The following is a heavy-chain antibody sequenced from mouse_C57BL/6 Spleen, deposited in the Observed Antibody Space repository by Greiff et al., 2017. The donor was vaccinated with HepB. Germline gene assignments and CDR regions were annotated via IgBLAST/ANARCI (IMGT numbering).Heavy chain of an antibody. J-gene: IGHJ4*01. CDR2: ISSGGSYT. CDR3: ARPPITTVVATRGYYAMDY. CDR1: GFTFSSYG. V-gene: IGHV5-6*01. D-gene: IGHD1-1*01. Sequence: EVQLVESGGDLVKPGGSLKLSCAASGFTFSSYGMSWVRQTPDKRLEWVATISSGGSYTYYPDSVKGRFTISRDNAKNTLYLQMSSLKSEDTAMYYCARPPITTVVATRGYYAMDYWGQGTSVTVSS.